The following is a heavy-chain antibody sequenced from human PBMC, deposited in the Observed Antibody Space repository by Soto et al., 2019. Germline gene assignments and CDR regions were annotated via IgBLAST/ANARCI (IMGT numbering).Heavy chain of an antibody. CDR3: AKNYYDSSGYYGGIDV. CDR1: GFTFSSYG. D-gene: IGHD3-22*01. Sequence: GGSLRLSCAASGFTFSSYGMHWVRQAPGKGLEWVAVISYDGSNKYYADSVKGRFTISRDNSKNTLYLQMNSLRAEDTAVYYCAKNYYDSSGYYGGIDVWGQGTTVTVYS. CDR2: ISYDGSNK. V-gene: IGHV3-30*18. J-gene: IGHJ6*02.